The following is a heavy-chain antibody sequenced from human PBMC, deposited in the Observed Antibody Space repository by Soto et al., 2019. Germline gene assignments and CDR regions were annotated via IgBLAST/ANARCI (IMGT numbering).Heavy chain of an antibody. Sequence: NPSETLSLTCAVYGGSFNAYHWSFIRQPPGKRLEWIGEIDHTGRTNYNPSVKGRVTMSVDTSKNQFSLNLRSVTAADTAVYFCARSMNDHNHHHWGFDSWGQGTLVTVSS. CDR2: IDHTGRT. V-gene: IGHV4-34*01. J-gene: IGHJ5*01. D-gene: IGHD7-27*01. CDR3: ARSMNDHNHHHWGFDS. CDR1: GGSFNAYH.